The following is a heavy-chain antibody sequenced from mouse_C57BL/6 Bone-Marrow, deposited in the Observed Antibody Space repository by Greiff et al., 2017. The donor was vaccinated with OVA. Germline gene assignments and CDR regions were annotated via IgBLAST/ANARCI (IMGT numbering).Heavy chain of an antibody. Sequence: EVHLVESGPGLVKPSQSLSLTCSVTGYSITSGYYWNWIRQFPGNKLEWMGYISYDGSNNYNPSLKNRISITRDTSKNQFFLKLNSVTTEDTATYYCARDENYGSSWDYAMDYWGQGTSVTVSS. CDR2: ISYDGSN. CDR1: GYSITSGYY. CDR3: ARDENYGSSWDYAMDY. J-gene: IGHJ4*01. D-gene: IGHD1-1*01. V-gene: IGHV3-6*01.